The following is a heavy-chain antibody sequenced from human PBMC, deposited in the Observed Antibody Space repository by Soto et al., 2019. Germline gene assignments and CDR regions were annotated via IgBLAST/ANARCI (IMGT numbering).Heavy chain of an antibody. CDR1: GFTFRSYC. CDR3: ARGDGDYYDGNGYLGRH. V-gene: IGHV3-74*01. D-gene: IGHD3-22*01. Sequence: GGLRLSCAACGFTFRSYCMHWVRQAPGKGRVWVARIKSDGRGTIYAASVKGRITISRDNARNTLYLQMNSLRAEDTAVYFCARGDGDYYDGNGYLGRHWGQGTLVTVS. J-gene: IGHJ4*02. CDR2: IKSDGRGT.